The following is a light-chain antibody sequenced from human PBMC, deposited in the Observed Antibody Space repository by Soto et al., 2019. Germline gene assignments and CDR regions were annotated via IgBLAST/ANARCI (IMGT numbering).Light chain of an antibody. V-gene: IGKV3-15*01. Sequence: ETVLTQSPTTLSLSPGEGATLSCRASQSLRDNLAWYQQKRGQAPRLLIHGGSTRATGVPDRFGGSGSRTEFNLTISSVQSEDFAIYYCQQYENWPRTFGQGTKVEIK. J-gene: IGKJ1*01. CDR1: QSLRDN. CDR3: QQYENWPRT. CDR2: GGS.